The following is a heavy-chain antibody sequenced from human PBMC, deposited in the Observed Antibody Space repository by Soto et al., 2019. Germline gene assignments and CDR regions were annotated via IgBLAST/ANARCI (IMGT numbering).Heavy chain of an antibody. V-gene: IGHV3-74*01. D-gene: IGHD4-17*01. CDR2: INSDGSST. CDR3: ATTDYYYYGMDV. J-gene: IGHJ6*02. CDR1: GFTFSSYW. Sequence: EVQLVESGGGLVQPGGSLRLSCAASGFTFSSYWMHWVRQAPGKGLVWVSRINSDGSSTSYADSVKGRFTISRDNAKNTLYLQMTSLRAEDTAVYYCATTDYYYYGMDVWGQGTTVTVSS.